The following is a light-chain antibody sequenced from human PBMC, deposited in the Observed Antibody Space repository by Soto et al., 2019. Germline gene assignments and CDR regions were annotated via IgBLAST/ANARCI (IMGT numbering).Light chain of an antibody. CDR3: QKYNNWPPLT. V-gene: IGKV3-15*01. CDR1: QSVSNN. Sequence: EIVMTQSPATLSVSPGERATLSCRASQSVSNNLAWYQQKPGQAPRLLIFGASTRATGIPARFSGSGSGTEFTLTISRLQSEDFAVYYCQKYNNWPPLTFGGGTKVDIK. J-gene: IGKJ4*01. CDR2: GAS.